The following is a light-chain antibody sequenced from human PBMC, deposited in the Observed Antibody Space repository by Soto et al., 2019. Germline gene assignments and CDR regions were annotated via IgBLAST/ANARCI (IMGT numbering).Light chain of an antibody. CDR1: QSISNW. CDR3: QQYNSYS. Sequence: DIHMTQSPSTLPPSVGDRCAVICRASQSISNWLAWYQQKPGTAPKVLIYHASKLQSGVPSRFSGSGSGTEFTLTISSLQPDDFATYYCQQYNSYSFGQGTKVDI. CDR2: HAS. J-gene: IGKJ1*01. V-gene: IGKV1-5*02.